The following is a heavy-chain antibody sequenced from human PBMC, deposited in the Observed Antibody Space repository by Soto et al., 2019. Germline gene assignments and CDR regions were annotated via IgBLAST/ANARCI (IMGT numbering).Heavy chain of an antibody. D-gene: IGHD5-12*01. CDR2: ISGSGDTT. CDR3: AKVKTWTYLDY. CDR1: GFTFSSYA. Sequence: GGSLRLSCAASGFTFSSYAMTWVRQAPGRGLEWVSSISGSGDTTYYADSVKGRFTISRDNSKNTLYLQMNSLRAEDTALYYCAKVKTWTYLDYWGQGTLVTVSS. V-gene: IGHV3-23*01. J-gene: IGHJ4*02.